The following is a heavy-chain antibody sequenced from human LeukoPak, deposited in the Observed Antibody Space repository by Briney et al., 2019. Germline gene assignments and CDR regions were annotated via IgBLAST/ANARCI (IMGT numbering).Heavy chain of an antibody. CDR1: GYTFTGYY. V-gene: IGHV1-2*02. CDR3: ARALYSGYDSTFDH. J-gene: IGHJ4*02. CDR2: INPNSGGT. Sequence: ASVKVSCKASGYTFTGYYMHWVRQAPGQGLEWMGWINPNSGGTNYAQKFQGRVTMTRDTSISTAYMELSRLRSDDTAVYYCARALYSGYDSTFDHWGQGTLVTVSS. D-gene: IGHD5-12*01.